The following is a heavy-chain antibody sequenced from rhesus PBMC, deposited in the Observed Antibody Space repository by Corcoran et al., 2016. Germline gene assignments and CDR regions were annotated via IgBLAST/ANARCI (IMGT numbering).Heavy chain of an antibody. D-gene: IGHD3-28*01. V-gene: IGHV2S2*01. CDR2: IDWDDDK. Sequence: QVTLKESGPALVKHTQTLTLTCTFSGFSLSTSGLRVSWIRQPPGKALEWLARIDWDDDKYYSTSMKSRLTISKDTSKNQVVLTMTNMDPVDTATYYCARGDYDSGYYGWDSWGQGVVVTVSS. J-gene: IGHJ6*01. CDR1: GFSLSTSGLR. CDR3: ARGDYDSGYYGWDS.